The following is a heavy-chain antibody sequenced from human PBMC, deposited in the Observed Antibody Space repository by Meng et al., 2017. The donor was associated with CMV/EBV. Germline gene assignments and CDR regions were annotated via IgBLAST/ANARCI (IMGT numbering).Heavy chain of an antibody. CDR1: GGSISSSSYY. CDR2: IYYSGST. Sequence: SETLSLTCTVSGGSISSSSYYWGWIRQPPGKGLEWIGSIYYSGSTYYNPSLKSRVTISVDTSKNQFSLKLSSVTAADTAVYYCAREVLYSSSSLFEPYYYYGMDVWGQGTTVTVSS. V-gene: IGHV4-39*07. J-gene: IGHJ6*02. CDR3: AREVLYSSSSLFEPYYYYGMDV. D-gene: IGHD6-6*01.